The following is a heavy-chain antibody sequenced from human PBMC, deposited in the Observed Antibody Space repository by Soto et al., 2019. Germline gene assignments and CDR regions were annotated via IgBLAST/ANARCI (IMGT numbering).Heavy chain of an antibody. CDR3: ARGLNDYSTSSGRRSAQRGYYDGMDV. V-gene: IGHV1-46*01. J-gene: IGHJ6*02. Sequence: QVQLVQSGAEVKKPGASVKVSCKASGYTFSSFYMHWVRQAPGRGLEWMGIINPSGGDTGYGKKLQGRVNMPRGTSTSTVYIEVSRLRPDDAAVYYCARGLNDYSTSSGRRSAQRGYYDGMDVWGQGTTVTVS. D-gene: IGHD4-4*01. CDR2: INPSGGDT. CDR1: GYTFSSFY.